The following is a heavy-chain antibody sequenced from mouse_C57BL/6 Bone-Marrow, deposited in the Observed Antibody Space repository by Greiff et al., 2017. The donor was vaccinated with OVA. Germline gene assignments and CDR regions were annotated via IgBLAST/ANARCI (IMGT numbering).Heavy chain of an antibody. V-gene: IGHV5-2*01. CDR2: INSDGGST. CDR1: EYEFPSHD. J-gene: IGHJ1*03. D-gene: IGHD3-1*01. CDR3: ARHDDSGWYFDV. Sequence: EVQLKESGGGLVQPGESLKLSCESNEYEFPSHDMPWVRQTPEQRLELVAAINSDGGSTYYPDTMERRFIISRDNTKKTLYLQLSSLRSEDTALDDCARHDDSGWYFDVWGTGTTVTVSS.